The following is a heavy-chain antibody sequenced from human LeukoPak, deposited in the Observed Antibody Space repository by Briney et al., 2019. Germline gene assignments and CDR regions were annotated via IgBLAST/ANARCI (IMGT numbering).Heavy chain of an antibody. CDR2: ISWSSSSL. CDR3: AKDVASGWAMGGFDF. J-gene: IGHJ4*02. D-gene: IGHD6-19*01. V-gene: IGHV3-9*01. CDR1: GFTFDDFA. Sequence: GKSLRLSCATSGFTFDDFAMHWVRQVPGKGLEWVSGISWSSSSLAYADSVNGRFIISRNNAQNSVHLQMNSLRPEDTALYYCAKDVASGWAMGGFDFWGLGILVTVSS.